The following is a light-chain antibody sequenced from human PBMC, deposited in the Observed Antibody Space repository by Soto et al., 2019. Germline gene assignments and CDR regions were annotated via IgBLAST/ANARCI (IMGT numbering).Light chain of an antibody. V-gene: IGKV4-1*01. J-gene: IGKJ1*01. CDR1: HRILYSPNNKNY. Sequence: DIVMTQPPDSLAVSLGARATINCKSSHRILYSPNNKNYLAWYQQKPGQPPKLLIYWAFTRESGVPDRFSGSGSGTDFTLTISSLQAEDVAVYYCQHYLNTPQNFGQGTKVEIK. CDR3: QHYLNTPQN. CDR2: WAF.